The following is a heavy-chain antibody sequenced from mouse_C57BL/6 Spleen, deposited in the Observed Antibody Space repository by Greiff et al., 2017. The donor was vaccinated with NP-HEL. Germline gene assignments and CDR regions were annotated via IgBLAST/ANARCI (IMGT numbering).Heavy chain of an antibody. D-gene: IGHD2-14*01. CDR3: ARAYYRNVGYCDV. CDR1: GFTFSDYG. V-gene: IGHV5-17*01. J-gene: IGHJ1*03. CDR2: ISSGSSTI. Sequence: DVMLVESGGGLVKPGGSLKLSCAASGFTFSDYGMHWVRQAPEKGLEWVAYISSGSSTIYYADTVKGRFTISRDNAKNTLFLQMTSLRSEDTAMYYCARAYYRNVGYCDVWGTGTTVTVSS.